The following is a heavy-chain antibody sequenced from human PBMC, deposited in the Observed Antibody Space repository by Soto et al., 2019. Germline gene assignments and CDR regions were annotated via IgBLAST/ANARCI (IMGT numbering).Heavy chain of an antibody. V-gene: IGHV4-59*01. CDR3: ARGGRYRYAMDV. CDR1: GGSLSPYY. Sequence: QVQLQESGPGLVKPSETLSLTCTVSGGSLSPYYWSWIRQPPGKGLEWIGYIYHSGTTNYNPSLKSRVSISVDTSKTHFSLKLSSVTAADAAVYYCARGGRYRYAMDVWGQGTTVSVSS. D-gene: IGHD1-1*01. CDR2: IYHSGTT. J-gene: IGHJ6*02.